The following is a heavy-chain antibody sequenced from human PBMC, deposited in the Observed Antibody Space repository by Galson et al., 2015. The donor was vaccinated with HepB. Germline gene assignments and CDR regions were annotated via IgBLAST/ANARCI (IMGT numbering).Heavy chain of an antibody. V-gene: IGHV3-30*04. J-gene: IGHJ4*02. CDR2: ISYDGSNK. D-gene: IGHD6-19*01. Sequence: SLRLSCAASGFTFSSYAMHWVRQAPGKGLEWVAVISYDGSNKYYADSVKGRFTISRDNSKNTLYLQMNSLRAEDTAVYYCARTSSEQGSGWYPPSYFDYWGQGTLVTVSS. CDR3: ARTSSEQGSGWYPPSYFDY. CDR1: GFTFSSYA.